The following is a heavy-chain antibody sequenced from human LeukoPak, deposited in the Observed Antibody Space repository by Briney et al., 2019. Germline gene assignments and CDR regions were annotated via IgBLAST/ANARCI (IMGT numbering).Heavy chain of an antibody. J-gene: IGHJ4*02. CDR2: VSYSGGT. Sequence: SETLSLTCTVSGASVSSHYWSWIRQPPGKGLEWIGYVSYSGGTNYNPSLKSRVTISLDTSKDQFSPRLNSVTAADTAVYYCVRLSTYYDFWSPLDYWGQGTLVTVSS. V-gene: IGHV4-59*02. D-gene: IGHD3-3*01. CDR1: GASVSSHY. CDR3: VRLSTYYDFWSPLDY.